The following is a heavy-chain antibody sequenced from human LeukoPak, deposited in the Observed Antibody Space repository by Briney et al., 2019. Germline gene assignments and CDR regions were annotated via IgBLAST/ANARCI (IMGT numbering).Heavy chain of an antibody. D-gene: IGHD5-18*01. V-gene: IGHV4-39*01. CDR1: GGSISSSSYY. CDR2: IYYSGST. J-gene: IGHJ4*02. Sequence: SETLSLTCTVSGGSISSSSYYWGWIRQPPRKGLEWIGSIYYSGSTYYNPSLKSRVTISVDTSKNQFSLKLSSVTAADTAVYYCARRGYSYGYMGYWGQGTLVTVSS. CDR3: ARRGYSYGYMGY.